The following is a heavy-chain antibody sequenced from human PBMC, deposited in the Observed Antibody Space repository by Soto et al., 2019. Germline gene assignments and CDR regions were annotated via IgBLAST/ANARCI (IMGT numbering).Heavy chain of an antibody. CDR1: GGSISSSNW. Sequence: PSETLSLTCAVSGGSISSSNWWSWVRQPPGKGLEWIGEIYHSGSTNYNPSLKSRVTISVDKSKNQFSLKLSSVTAADTAVYYCVTAHSGRFEGMDVSGQGISVTVAS. CDR2: IYHSGST. J-gene: IGHJ6*02. D-gene: IGHD3-10*01. V-gene: IGHV4-4*02. CDR3: VTAHSGRFEGMDV.